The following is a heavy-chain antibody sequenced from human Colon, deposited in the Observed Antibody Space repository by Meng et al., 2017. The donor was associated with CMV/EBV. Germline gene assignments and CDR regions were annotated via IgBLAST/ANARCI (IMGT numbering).Heavy chain of an antibody. J-gene: IGHJ6*02. V-gene: IGHV3-48*03. D-gene: IGHD3-3*01. CDR3: ARDPSLITISGVVTYGMDV. Sequence: GGSLRLSCSASGFNFRSFEMNWVRQAPVKGLEWVAYISSGGQTIHYADSVKGRFTISRDNTNNSLYLHMTSLRADDKAVYYCARDPSLITISGVVTYGMDVWGPGTTVTVSS. CDR2: ISSGGQTI. CDR1: GFNFRSFE.